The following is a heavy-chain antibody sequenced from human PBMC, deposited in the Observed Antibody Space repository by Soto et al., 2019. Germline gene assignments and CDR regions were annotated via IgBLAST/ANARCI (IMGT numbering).Heavy chain of an antibody. CDR1: GYSFTSYW. V-gene: IGHV5-51*03. CDR3: ARAMVRGKNYYGMDV. CDR2: IYPGDSDT. J-gene: IGHJ6*02. D-gene: IGHD3-10*01. Sequence: EVQLVQCGAEVKKPGESLKISCKGSGYSFTSYWIGWVRQMPGKGLEWMGIIYPGDSDTRYSPSFQGQVTISADKSISTAYLQWSSLKASDTAMYYCARAMVRGKNYYGMDVWGQGTTVTVSS.